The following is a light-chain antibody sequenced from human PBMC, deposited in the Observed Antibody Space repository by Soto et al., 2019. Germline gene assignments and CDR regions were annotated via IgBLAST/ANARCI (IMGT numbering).Light chain of an antibody. Sequence: QPVLTQPPSVSGAPGQRVTISCTGNSSNLGAGYVVHWYQQLPGAAPKLVIFGNRNRPSGVPERFSGSKSGTSASRAITGLQAEDEADYYCQAYDYSLTASVFGGGTKVTVL. CDR2: GNR. CDR3: QAYDYSLTASV. J-gene: IGLJ3*02. V-gene: IGLV1-40*01. CDR1: SSNLGAGYV.